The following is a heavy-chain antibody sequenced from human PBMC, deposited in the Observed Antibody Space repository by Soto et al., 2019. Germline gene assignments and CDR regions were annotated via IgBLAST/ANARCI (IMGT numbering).Heavy chain of an antibody. CDR1: GGSFSGYY. V-gene: IGHV4-34*01. CDR3: AREKPYSSSWYHDY. J-gene: IGHJ4*02. CDR2: INHSGST. Sequence: PSETLSLTCAVYGGSFSGYYWSWIRQPPGKGLEWIGEINHSGSTNYSPSLKSRVTISVDTSKNQFSLKLSSVTAADTAVYYCAREKPYSSSWYHDYWGQGTLVTVSS. D-gene: IGHD6-13*01.